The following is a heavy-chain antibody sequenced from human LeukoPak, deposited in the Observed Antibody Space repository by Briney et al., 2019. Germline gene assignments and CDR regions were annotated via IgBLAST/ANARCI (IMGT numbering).Heavy chain of an antibody. J-gene: IGHJ6*02. CDR3: AKGPIPIHYYYGMDV. V-gene: IGHV3-30*18. CDR1: GFTLSSYG. Sequence: GGSLRLSCAASGFTLSSYGLPWVVQAPGKGLEWVAVISHDGQFKYYADSVRGRFTVSRDNSNNTLYLQMTSLRPEDTAVYYCAKGPIPIHYYYGMDVWGQGTTVAVSS. CDR2: ISHDGQFK.